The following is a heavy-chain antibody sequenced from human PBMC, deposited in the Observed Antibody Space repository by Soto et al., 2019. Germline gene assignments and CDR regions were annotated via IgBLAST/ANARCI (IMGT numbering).Heavy chain of an antibody. Sequence: GASVKVSCKASGGTFSSYAISWVRQAPGQGLEWMGGIIPIFGTANYAQKFQGRVTITADESTSTAYMELSSLRSEDTAVYYCAREKGSSSWSHFDYWGQGTLVTVSS. V-gene: IGHV1-69*13. CDR1: GGTFSSYA. D-gene: IGHD6-13*01. CDR2: IIPIFGTA. J-gene: IGHJ4*02. CDR3: AREKGSSSWSHFDY.